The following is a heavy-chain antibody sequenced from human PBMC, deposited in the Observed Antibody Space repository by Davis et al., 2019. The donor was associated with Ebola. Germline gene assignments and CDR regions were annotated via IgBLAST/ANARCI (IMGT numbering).Heavy chain of an antibody. J-gene: IGHJ4*02. CDR1: GGSFSGYY. V-gene: IGHV4-34*01. Sequence: MPSETLSLTCAVYGGSFSGYYWSWIRQPPGKGLEWIGEINHSGNTNYNPSLKSRVTISVDTSKNQFSLKLSSVTAADTAVYYCARGWRYYDSSGYYYGFDYWGQGTLVTVSS. CDR2: INHSGNT. CDR3: ARGWRYYDSSGYYYGFDY. D-gene: IGHD3-22*01.